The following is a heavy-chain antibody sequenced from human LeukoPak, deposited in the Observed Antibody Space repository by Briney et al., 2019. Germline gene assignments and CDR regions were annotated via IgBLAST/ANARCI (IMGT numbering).Heavy chain of an antibody. V-gene: IGHV4-39*01. J-gene: IGHJ5*01. CDR1: GVSISITSFY. CDR3: ARSHFYGSGVDS. D-gene: IGHD3-10*01. Sequence: SETLSLTCTVSGVSISITSFYWGWIRQPPGKGLEWIGSIYYSGSTYYNPSLKSRVTISVDTPKNQFSLKLSSVTAADTAVYFCARSHFYGSGVDSWGQGTLVTVSS. CDR2: IYYSGST.